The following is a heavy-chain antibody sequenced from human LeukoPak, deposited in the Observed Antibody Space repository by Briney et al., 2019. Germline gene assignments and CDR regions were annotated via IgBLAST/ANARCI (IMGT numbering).Heavy chain of an antibody. V-gene: IGHV3-15*01. CDR1: GLTFSNAW. J-gene: IGHJ4*02. Sequence: GGSLRLSCAASGLTFSNAWMSWVRQAPGKGLEWVGRIKSKTNGGTTDYAAPVKGRFTISRDDSKNRLYLQMNSLKTEDTAVYYCTTALRGVIDYWGQGTLVTVSS. CDR2: IKSKTNGGTT. CDR3: TTALRGVIDY. D-gene: IGHD3-10*01.